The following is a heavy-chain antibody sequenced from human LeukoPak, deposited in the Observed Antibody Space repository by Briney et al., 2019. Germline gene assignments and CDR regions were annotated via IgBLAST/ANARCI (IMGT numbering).Heavy chain of an antibody. CDR1: GDSISSYY. CDR3: ARSIIGGYSYGQYYYYYYMDV. Sequence: PSETLSLTCTVSGDSISSYYWTWIRQPPGKGLEWIGEINHGGSTYYNPFLKSRATTSVDTSKNQFSLKLSPVTAADTAVYYCARSIIGGYSYGQYYYYYYMDVWGKGTTVTISS. D-gene: IGHD5-18*01. CDR2: INHGGST. V-gene: IGHV4-34*01. J-gene: IGHJ6*03.